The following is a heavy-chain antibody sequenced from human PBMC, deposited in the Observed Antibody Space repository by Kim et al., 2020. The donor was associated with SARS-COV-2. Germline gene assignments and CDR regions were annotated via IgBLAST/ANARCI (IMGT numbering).Heavy chain of an antibody. V-gene: IGHV3-30*18. CDR2: ISYDGSNK. J-gene: IGHJ4*02. CDR3: AKEKLVVVITTPFDY. CDR1: GFTFSSYG. Sequence: GGSLRLSCAASGFTFSSYGMHWVRQAPGKGLEWVAVISYDGSNKYYADSVKGRFTISRDNSKNTLYLQMNSLRAEDTAVYYCAKEKLVVVITTPFDYWGQGTLVTVSS. D-gene: IGHD3-22*01.